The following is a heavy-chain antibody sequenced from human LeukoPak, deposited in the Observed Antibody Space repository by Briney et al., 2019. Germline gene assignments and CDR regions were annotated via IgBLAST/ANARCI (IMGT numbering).Heavy chain of an antibody. J-gene: IGHJ6*02. V-gene: IGHV1-2*02. CDR3: ARSWYGMDV. CDR1: EYTFTGSR. Sequence: ASVKVSCKASEYTFTGSRMQWARQAPGQGLEWMGWINPSNGDTNSEQKFQGRVTMTRDTSISTVYMELSGLTSDDTAVYYCARSWYGMDVWGQGTTVIVSS. CDR2: INPSNGDT. D-gene: IGHD6-13*01.